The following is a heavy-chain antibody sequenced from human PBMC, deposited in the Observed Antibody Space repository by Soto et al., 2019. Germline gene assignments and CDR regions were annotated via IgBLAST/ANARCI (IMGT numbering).Heavy chain of an antibody. CDR1: GGSISSGGYY. V-gene: IGHV4-31*03. J-gene: IGHJ4*02. CDR3: ARDLRDYGNFDY. D-gene: IGHD4-17*01. Sequence: PSETLSLTCTVSGGSISSGGYYWSWIRQHPGKGLEWIGYIYYSGSTYYNPSLKSRVTISVDTSKNQFSLKLSSVTAADTAVYYCARDLRDYGNFDYWGQGTLVTVSS. CDR2: IYYSGST.